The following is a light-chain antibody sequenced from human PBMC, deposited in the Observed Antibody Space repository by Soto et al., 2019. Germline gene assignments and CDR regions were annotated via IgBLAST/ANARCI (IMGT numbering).Light chain of an antibody. V-gene: IGLV2-11*01. Sequence: QSVVTQPRSVSGSPGQSVTISCTGTSSDVGGYNYVSWYQQHPGKAPKLMIYDVSKRPSGVPDRFSGSKSGNTASLTISGLQAEDEADYYCCSYAGSYTYVFGTGTKNTVL. J-gene: IGLJ1*01. CDR1: SSDVGGYNY. CDR3: CSYAGSYTYV. CDR2: DVS.